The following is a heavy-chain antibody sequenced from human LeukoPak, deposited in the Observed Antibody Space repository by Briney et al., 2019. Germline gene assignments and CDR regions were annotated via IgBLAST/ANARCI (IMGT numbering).Heavy chain of an antibody. D-gene: IGHD3-9*01. CDR3: AKDGSSLRYFDWLFQENWFDP. V-gene: IGHV3-30*18. CDR1: GFTFSSYG. CDR2: ISYDGSNK. J-gene: IGHJ5*02. Sequence: GGPLRLSCAASGFTFSSYGVHWVGQAPGKGLEWVADISYDGSNKYYADSVKGRFTISRDNSKKTLYLKMNSLRAEDTAVYYCAKDGSSLRYFDWLFQENWFDPWGQGTLVTVSS.